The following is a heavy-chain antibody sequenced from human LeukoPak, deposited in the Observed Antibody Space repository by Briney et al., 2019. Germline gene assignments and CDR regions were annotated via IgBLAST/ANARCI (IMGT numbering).Heavy chain of an antibody. D-gene: IGHD4-23*01. CDR1: GFTFSNYW. CDR2: IKSEGSST. Sequence: GGSLRLSCAASGFTFSNYWMHWVRQAPGKGLVWVSRIKSEGSSTSYADSVKGRFTISRDNAKNTLYLQMNSLRAEDTAVYYCARAVGNSEDFDYCGQGTLVTVSS. CDR3: ARAVGNSEDFDY. V-gene: IGHV3-74*01. J-gene: IGHJ4*02.